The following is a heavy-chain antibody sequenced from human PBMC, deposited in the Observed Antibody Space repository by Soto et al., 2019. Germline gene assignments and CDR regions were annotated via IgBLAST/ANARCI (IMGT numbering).Heavy chain of an antibody. D-gene: IGHD1-20*01. CDR3: KRDTVDGITGLDY. Sequence: GGSLRLSCAASGFNVGAFAVNWVRQAPGKGLEWVSGISVSDAFIYYADSVRGRFSISRDASENILYLQMNSLRVDDTALYYCKRDTVDGITGLDYCGPGTLVTVSS. J-gene: IGHJ4*02. CDR1: GFNVGAFA. V-gene: IGHV3-23*01. CDR2: ISVSDAFI.